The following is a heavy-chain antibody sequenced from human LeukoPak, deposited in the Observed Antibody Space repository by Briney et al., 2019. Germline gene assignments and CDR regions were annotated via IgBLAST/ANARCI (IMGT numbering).Heavy chain of an antibody. V-gene: IGHV3-33*01. CDR1: GFPFSNYG. J-gene: IGHJ4*02. D-gene: IGHD3-16*01. CDR3: ATDAGGQPFDY. CDR2: IWPNGNTK. Sequence: GRSLRLSCAASGFPFSNYGMHWVRQAPGKGLEWVAVIWPNGNTKDYGDFVKGRFTISRDNSKNTLYLQMDSLRVEDTAVYYCATDAGGQPFDYWGQGTLVTVSS.